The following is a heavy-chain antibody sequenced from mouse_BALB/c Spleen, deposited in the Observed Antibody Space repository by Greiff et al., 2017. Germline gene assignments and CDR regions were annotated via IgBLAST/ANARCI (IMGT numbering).Heavy chain of an antibody. J-gene: IGHJ2*01. D-gene: IGHD1-1*01. CDR3: TRGYYGYFDY. CDR1: GYTFTSYW. Sequence: VQLQQSGTVLARPGASVKMSCKASGYTFTSYWMHWVKQRPGQGLEWIGAIYPGNSDTSYNQKFKGKAKLTAATSTSTAYMELSSLTNEDSAVYYCTRGYYGYFDYWGQGTTLTVSS. CDR2: IYPGNSDT. V-gene: IGHV1-5*01.